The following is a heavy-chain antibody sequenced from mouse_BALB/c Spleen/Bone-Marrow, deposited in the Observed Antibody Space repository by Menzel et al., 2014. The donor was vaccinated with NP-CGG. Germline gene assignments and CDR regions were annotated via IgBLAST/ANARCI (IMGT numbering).Heavy chain of an antibody. Sequence: EVQLVESGAELVEPGASVKLSCTASGFNIKDTYMHWVKQRPEQGLEWIGRIDPANGNTKYDPKFQGKATITADTSSNTVDLQLSSVTFEDTAVYYCARQEFAIYWYFDVWGAGTTVTVSS. D-gene: IGHD1-3*01. CDR2: IDPANGNT. J-gene: IGHJ1*01. CDR3: ARQEFAIYWYFDV. V-gene: IGHV14-3*02. CDR1: GFNIKDTY.